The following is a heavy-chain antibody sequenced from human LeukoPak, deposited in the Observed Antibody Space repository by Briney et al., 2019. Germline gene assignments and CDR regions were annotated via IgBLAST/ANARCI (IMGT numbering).Heavy chain of an antibody. V-gene: IGHV1-69*05. CDR1: GGTFSSYA. CDR2: IIPIFGTA. D-gene: IGHD3/OR15-3a*01. Sequence: SVKVSCKASGGTFSSYAISWVRQAPGQGLEWMGGIIPIFGTANYAQKFQGRVTITTDESTSTAYMDLSSLRSEDTALYYCARDSTLAWGDCWFDPWGQGTLVTVSS. J-gene: IGHJ5*02. CDR3: ARDSTLAWGDCWFDP.